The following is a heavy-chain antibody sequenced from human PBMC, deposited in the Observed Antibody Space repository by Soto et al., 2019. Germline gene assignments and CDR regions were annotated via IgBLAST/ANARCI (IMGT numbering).Heavy chain of an antibody. Sequence: SETLSFTCAVYGGSFSGYYWSWIRQPPGKGLEWIGEINHSGSTNYNPSLKSRVTISVDTSKNQFSLKLSSVTAADTAVYYYARILWNMVRGVIIYFDYWGQGTLVTVSS. CDR2: INHSGST. V-gene: IGHV4-34*01. J-gene: IGHJ4*02. CDR3: ARILWNMVRGVIIYFDY. D-gene: IGHD3-10*01. CDR1: GGSFSGYY.